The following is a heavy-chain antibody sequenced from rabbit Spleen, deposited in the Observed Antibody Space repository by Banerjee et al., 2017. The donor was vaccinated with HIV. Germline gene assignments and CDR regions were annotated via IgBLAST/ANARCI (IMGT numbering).Heavy chain of an antibody. Sequence: QEQLEESGGDLVKPEGSLTLTCTASGFSFSNSYFMCWVRQAPGKGLEWIACIDGGNSGFTYFASWVNGRFTISRSTRLNTVDLKITSLTAADTATYFCVRNLENYVGSSYLDLWGPGTLVTVS. CDR1: GFSFSNSYF. V-gene: IGHV1S45*01. CDR3: VRNLENYVGSSYLDL. D-gene: IGHD8-1*01. J-gene: IGHJ6*01. CDR2: IDGGNSGFT.